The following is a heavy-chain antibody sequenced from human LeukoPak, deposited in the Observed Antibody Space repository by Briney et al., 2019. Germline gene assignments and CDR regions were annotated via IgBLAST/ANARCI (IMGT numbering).Heavy chain of an antibody. D-gene: IGHD3-10*01. J-gene: IGHJ5*02. CDR2: INHSGST. CDR1: GGSFSGYY. CDR3: ARILGRYGSGSCYTRRGNWFDP. Sequence: PSETLSLTCAVYGGSFSGYYWSWIRQPPGKGLEWIGEINHSGSTNYNPSLKSRVTISVDTSKNQFSLKLSSVTAADTAVYYCARILGRYGSGSCYTRRGNWFDPWGQGTLVTVSS. V-gene: IGHV4-34*01.